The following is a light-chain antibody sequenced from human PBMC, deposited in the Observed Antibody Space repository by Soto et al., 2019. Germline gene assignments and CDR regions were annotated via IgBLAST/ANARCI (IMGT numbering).Light chain of an antibody. CDR2: GAS. Sequence: EIVLTQSPGTLSLSPGERATLSCRASRSVSSSYLAWYQQKPGQAPRLLIYGASSRATGIPDRFSGSGSGTDFTLTISRLEPEDFAVYYCHQYGSSSWTFGQGTKVEIK. J-gene: IGKJ1*01. CDR1: RSVSSSY. CDR3: HQYGSSSWT. V-gene: IGKV3-20*01.